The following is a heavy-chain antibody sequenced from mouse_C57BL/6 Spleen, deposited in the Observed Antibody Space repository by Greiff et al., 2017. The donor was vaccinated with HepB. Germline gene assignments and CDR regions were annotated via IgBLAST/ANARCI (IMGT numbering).Heavy chain of an antibody. CDR1: GYTFTDYY. J-gene: IGHJ4*01. CDR2: INPYNGGT. CDR3: ARYGTTVVGDYAMDY. V-gene: IGHV1-19*01. Sequence: VQLQQSGPVLVKPGASVKMSCKASGYTFTDYYMNWVKQSHGKSLEWIGVINPYNGGTSYNQKFKGKATLTVDKSSSTAYMELNSLTSEDSAVYYCARYGTTVVGDYAMDYWGKGTSVTVSS. D-gene: IGHD1-1*01.